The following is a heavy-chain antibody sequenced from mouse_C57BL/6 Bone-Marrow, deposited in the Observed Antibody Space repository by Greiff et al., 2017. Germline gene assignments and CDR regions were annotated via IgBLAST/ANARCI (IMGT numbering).Heavy chain of an antibody. CDR3: TSYYGSSPYWYFDV. CDR2: IDPEDGDT. Sequence: VQLQQSGAELVRPGASAKLSCTASGFNIKDYYMHWVKQRPEQGLEWIGRIDPEDGDTEYAPKFQGKATMTADTSSNTAYLQLSSLTSEDTAVYYCTSYYGSSPYWYFDVWGTGTTVTVSS. CDR1: GFNIKDYY. D-gene: IGHD1-1*01. V-gene: IGHV14-1*01. J-gene: IGHJ1*03.